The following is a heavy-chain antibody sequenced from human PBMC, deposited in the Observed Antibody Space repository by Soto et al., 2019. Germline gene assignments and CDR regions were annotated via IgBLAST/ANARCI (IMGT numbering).Heavy chain of an antibody. CDR1: GGSRTNGGHY. J-gene: IGHJ5*02. CDR2: IYYSGST. D-gene: IGHD3-22*01. CDR3: ARDLLRYYDSSGYNYRWFDP. Sequence: SGTPSLPRTVFGGSRTNGGHYRSWVRQAPGEGVGWIGDIYYSGSTNYNPSLKSRVTISLDTSKNQFSLKMSSVTAADTAVYYCARDLLRYYDSSGYNYRWFDPWGQGTLVTVSS. V-gene: IGHV4-61*08.